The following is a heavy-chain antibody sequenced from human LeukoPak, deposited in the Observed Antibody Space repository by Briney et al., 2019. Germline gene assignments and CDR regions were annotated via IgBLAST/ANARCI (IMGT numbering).Heavy chain of an antibody. CDR2: IWYDGSNK. CDR3: ARGSALRYFDY. V-gene: IGHV3-33*01. J-gene: IGHJ4*02. Sequence: GGSLRLSCAASGFTFSSYGMHWVRQAPGKGLEWVAVIWYDGSNKYYADSLKGRFTISRDNSKNTLYLQMNSLRAEDTAVYYCARGSALRYFDYWGQGTLVTVSS. CDR1: GFTFSSYG.